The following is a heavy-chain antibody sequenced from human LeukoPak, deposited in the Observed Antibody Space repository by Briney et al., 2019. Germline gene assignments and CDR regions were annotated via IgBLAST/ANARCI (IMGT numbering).Heavy chain of an antibody. V-gene: IGHV3-30*02. Sequence: GGSLRLSCAASRFTFSSYGMHWVRQTPGKGLEWVAFIRHDGSYQQYVDSVKGRFTVSRDNSKDTVYLQMNSLRTEDTAVYYCAKNRDSSDYPRDFDYWGQGTLVTVFS. J-gene: IGHJ4*02. CDR1: RFTFSSYG. CDR3: AKNRDSSDYPRDFDY. CDR2: IRHDGSYQ. D-gene: IGHD3-22*01.